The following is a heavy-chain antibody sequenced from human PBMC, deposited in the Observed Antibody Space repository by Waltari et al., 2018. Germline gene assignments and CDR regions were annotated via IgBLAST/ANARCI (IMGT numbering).Heavy chain of an antibody. Sequence: EVQLVESGGDLIQPGGSLRLSCAASGFTVNSNYINWVRQSPGKGLEWVLVVYVTGNKDYADSVKGRFTTSRDKSKNTVYLQMDSLRVEDTAMYYCARRLVVAGTLDVFDLWGQGTRVIVSS. J-gene: IGHJ3*01. D-gene: IGHD2-15*01. V-gene: IGHV3-53*03. CDR3: ARRLVVAGTLDVFDL. CDR1: GFTVNSNY. CDR2: VYVTGNK.